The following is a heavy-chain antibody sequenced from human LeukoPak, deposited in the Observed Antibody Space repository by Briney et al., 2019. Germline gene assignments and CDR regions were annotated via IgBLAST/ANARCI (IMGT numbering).Heavy chain of an antibody. CDR3: TEVIPGTTAMDV. D-gene: IGHD2-2*01. J-gene: IGHJ6*02. CDR2: IRDKANSYAT. CDR1: GFTFSGST. Sequence: QPGGSLKLSCAASGFTFSGSTMHWVPQASGKGLEWVGRIRDKANSYATTYAASVKGRFTISRDDSKNTAYLQMNSLKTEDTAVYYCTEVIPGTTAMDVWGQGTTVTVSS. V-gene: IGHV3-73*01.